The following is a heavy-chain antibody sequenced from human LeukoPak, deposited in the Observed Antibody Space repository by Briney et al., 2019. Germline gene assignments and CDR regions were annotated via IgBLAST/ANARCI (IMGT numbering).Heavy chain of an antibody. CDR1: GYTLTELS. Sequence: ASVKVSCKVSGYTLTELSMHWVRQAPGKGLEWMGGFDPEDGETIYAQKFQGRVTITADESTSTAYMELSSLRSEDTAVYYCARTVAVAGTFSAFDIWGQGTMVTVSS. J-gene: IGHJ3*02. CDR2: FDPEDGET. CDR3: ARTVAVAGTFSAFDI. D-gene: IGHD6-19*01. V-gene: IGHV1-24*01.